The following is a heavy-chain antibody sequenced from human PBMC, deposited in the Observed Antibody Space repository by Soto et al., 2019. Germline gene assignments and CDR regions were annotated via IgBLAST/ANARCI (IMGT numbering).Heavy chain of an antibody. CDR3: ARSQGSTISLEIDYYYYYGMDV. CDR2: IIPISDTT. D-gene: IGHD2-2*01. CDR1: GGSFSSYA. V-gene: IGHV1-69*01. Sequence: QVQLVQSGAEVKKPGSSVKVSCKASGGSFSSYAISWMRQAPGQGLEWMGGIIPISDTTNYAQKFQGRVTITADESTSTAYMELSSLRSEDTAVYYCARSQGSTISLEIDYYYYYGMDVWGQGTTVTVSS. J-gene: IGHJ6*02.